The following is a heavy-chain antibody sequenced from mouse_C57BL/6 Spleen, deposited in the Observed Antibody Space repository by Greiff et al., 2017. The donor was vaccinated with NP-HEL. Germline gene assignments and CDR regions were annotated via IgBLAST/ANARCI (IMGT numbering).Heavy chain of an antibody. CDR3: ARHRPNWGGDAMDY. V-gene: IGHV5-9*01. J-gene: IGHJ4*01. CDR2: ISGGGGNT. CDR1: GFTFSSYT. Sequence: VESGGGLVKPGGSLKLSCAASGFTFSSYTMSWVRQTPEKRLEWVATISGGGGNTYYPDSVKGRFTISRDNAKNTLYLQMSSLRSEDTALYYCARHRPNWGGDAMDYWGQGTSVTVSS. D-gene: IGHD4-1*02.